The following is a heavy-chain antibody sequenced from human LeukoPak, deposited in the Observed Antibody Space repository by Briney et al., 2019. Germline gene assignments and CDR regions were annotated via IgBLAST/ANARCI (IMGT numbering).Heavy chain of an antibody. CDR3: AKDSGAPDY. CDR1: GFTFSSYW. V-gene: IGHV3-7*01. D-gene: IGHD7-27*01. J-gene: IGHJ4*02. Sequence: PGGSLRLSCAASGFTFSSYWMSWVRQAPGKGLEWVANIKQDGSEKYYVDPVKGRFTISRDNSKNTLYLQMNSLRAEDTAVYYCAKDSGAPDYWGQGTLVTVSS. CDR2: IKQDGSEK.